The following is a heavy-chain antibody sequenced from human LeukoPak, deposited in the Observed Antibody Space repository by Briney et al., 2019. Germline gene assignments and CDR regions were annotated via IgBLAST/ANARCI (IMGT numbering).Heavy chain of an antibody. V-gene: IGHV7-4-1*02. D-gene: IGHD6-6*01. CDR1: GYIFSSYV. J-gene: IGHJ4*02. Sequence: ASVKVSCKASGYIFSSYVLNWVRQAPGQGLEWMGWISTNTGNPTYAQGFTGRFVFSLDTSISTTYLQINSLKAEDTAVYYCARGGSRYSTSGTVDYWGQGTLVTVSS. CDR3: ARGGSRYSTSGTVDY. CDR2: ISTNTGNP.